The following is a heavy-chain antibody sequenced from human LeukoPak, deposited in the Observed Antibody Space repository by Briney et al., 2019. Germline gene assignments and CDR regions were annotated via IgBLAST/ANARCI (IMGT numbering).Heavy chain of an antibody. CDR3: TRINYDSSDYPHPFDY. J-gene: IGHJ4*02. D-gene: IGHD3-22*01. Sequence: PGGSLRLSCAAAGFTFSDSAVHWVRQASGEGLGWIGRIRSKTNSYATAYAASVKGRFTISRDDSKNTAYLQMNSLKTEDTAVYYCTRINYDSSDYPHPFDYWGQGTLVTVSS. CDR2: IRSKTNSYAT. CDR1: GFTFSDSA. V-gene: IGHV3-73*01.